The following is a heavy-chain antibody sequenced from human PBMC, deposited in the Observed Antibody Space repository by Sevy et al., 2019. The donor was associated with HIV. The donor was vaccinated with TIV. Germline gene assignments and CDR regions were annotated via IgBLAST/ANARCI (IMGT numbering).Heavy chain of an antibody. CDR2: ISSSGSTI. V-gene: IGHV3-11*01. D-gene: IGHD4-17*01. Sequence: GGSLRLSCAASGFTFSDYYMSWIRQAPGKGLEWVSYISSSGSTIYYADSVKGRFTISRDNAKNSLYLQMNSLRAEDTAVYDCARDRFHGDPHYFDYWGQGTLVTVSS. CDR1: GFTFSDYY. CDR3: ARDRFHGDPHYFDY. J-gene: IGHJ4*02.